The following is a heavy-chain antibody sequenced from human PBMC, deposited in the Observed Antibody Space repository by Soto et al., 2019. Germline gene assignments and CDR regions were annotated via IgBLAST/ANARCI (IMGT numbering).Heavy chain of an antibody. CDR2: INHSGST. D-gene: IGHD3-3*01. Sequence: QVQLQQWGAGLLKPSETLSLTCAVYGGSFSGYYWSWIRQPPGKGLEWIGEINHSGSTNYNPSLKSRVTISVDTSKNQFSLKLSSVTAADTAVYYCARGKIFGVVIITYYYMDVWGKGTTATVSS. J-gene: IGHJ6*03. V-gene: IGHV4-34*01. CDR3: ARGKIFGVVIITYYYMDV. CDR1: GGSFSGYY.